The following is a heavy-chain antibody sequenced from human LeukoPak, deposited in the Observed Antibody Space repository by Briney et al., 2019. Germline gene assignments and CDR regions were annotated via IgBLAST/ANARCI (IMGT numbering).Heavy chain of an antibody. Sequence: GGSLRLSCAASGFTVSSNYMSWVRQAPGKGLEWVSVNYSGGSTYYADSVKGRFTISRDNSKNTLYLQMNSLRAEDTAVYYCARAANWGVVDYWGQGTLVTVSS. CDR3: ARAANWGVVDY. D-gene: IGHD7-27*01. CDR1: GFTVSSNY. V-gene: IGHV3-66*01. J-gene: IGHJ4*02. CDR2: NYSGGST.